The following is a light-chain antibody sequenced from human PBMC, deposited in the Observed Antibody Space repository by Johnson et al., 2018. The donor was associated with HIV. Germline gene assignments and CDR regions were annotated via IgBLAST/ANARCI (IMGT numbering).Light chain of an antibody. J-gene: IGLJ1*01. CDR3: GTWDSSLSADSYV. CDR1: SSNIGSND. Sequence: SVLTQPPSVSAAPGQKVTVSCSGSSSNIGSNDVSWYQQFPGAAPKLLIYENNKRPSGIPDRFSGSKSGTSATLGITGLQTGDEADYYCGTWDSSLSADSYVFGSGTKVTVL. V-gene: IGLV1-51*02. CDR2: ENN.